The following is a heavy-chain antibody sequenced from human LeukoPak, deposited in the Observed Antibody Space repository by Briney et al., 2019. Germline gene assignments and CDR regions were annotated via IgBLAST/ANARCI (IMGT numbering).Heavy chain of an antibody. D-gene: IGHD6-13*01. CDR2: IYWDDDK. CDR3: AHRGEAAATSDGFDP. CDR1: GFSLSTSGVG. V-gene: IGHV2-5*02. J-gene: IGHJ5*02. Sequence: SGPTLVKPTQTLTLTCTFSGFSLSTSGVGVGWIRQPPGKALEWLALIYWDDDKRYSPSLKSRFTITKDTSKNQVVLTMTNMDPVDTATYYCAHRGEAAATSDGFDPWGQGTLVTVSS.